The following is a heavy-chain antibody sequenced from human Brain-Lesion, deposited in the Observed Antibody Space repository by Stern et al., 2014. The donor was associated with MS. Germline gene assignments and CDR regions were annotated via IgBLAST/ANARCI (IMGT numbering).Heavy chain of an antibody. V-gene: IGHV5-51*01. D-gene: IGHD6-19*01. Sequence: EVQLVESGAEVKKPGESLKISCKGSGYRFDNYWIGWVSQKPGKGLEGMGIIHTADSDTRYSPSLQGQVTISADKSISTVYLQWSSLKASDTAMYYCARTYSSGWYGGHAFDIWGQGTMVTVSS. CDR1: GYRFDNYW. CDR3: ARTYSSGWYGGHAFDI. J-gene: IGHJ3*02. CDR2: IHTADSDT.